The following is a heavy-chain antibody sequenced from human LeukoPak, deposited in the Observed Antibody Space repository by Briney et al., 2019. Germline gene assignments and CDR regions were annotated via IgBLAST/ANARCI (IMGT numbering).Heavy chain of an antibody. D-gene: IGHD2-2*01. V-gene: IGHV3-30*02. J-gene: IGHJ4*02. Sequence: QTGGSLRLSCAASGFTFSSYGMHWVRQAPGKGLEWVAFIRYDGSNKYYADSVKDRFTISRDNSKNTLYLQMNSLRAEDTAVYYCAKGLPAAMYCADYWGQGTLVTVSS. CDR1: GFTFSSYG. CDR2: IRYDGSNK. CDR3: AKGLPAAMYCADY.